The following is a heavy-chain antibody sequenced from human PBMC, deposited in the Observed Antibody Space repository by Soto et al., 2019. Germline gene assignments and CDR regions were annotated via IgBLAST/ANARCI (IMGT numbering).Heavy chain of an antibody. Sequence: SETLSLTCTVSGGSVNGYYLSWIRQPPGKGLEWIGYVHYSGVTHYNPSLHSRVTMSIDTSNNRFSLRLNSVTAPDTAVYYCARAPAESYDDRGKEMRYLDSWGQGAPVTVSS. CDR1: GGSVNGYY. J-gene: IGHJ4*02. CDR3: ARAPAESYDDRGKEMRYLDS. V-gene: IGHV4-59*02. D-gene: IGHD3-16*01. CDR2: VHYSGVT.